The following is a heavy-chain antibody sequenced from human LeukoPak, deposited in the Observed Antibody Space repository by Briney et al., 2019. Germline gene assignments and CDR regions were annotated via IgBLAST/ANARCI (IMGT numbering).Heavy chain of an antibody. V-gene: IGHV1-2*02. CDR1: GYTFSGYY. J-gene: IGHJ5*02. Sequence: ASVKVSCKASGYTFSGYYMHWVRQAPGQGLEWMGWINPNGGGTHYTQNFQGRVSITRDTSITTAYLELSRLRSDDTAVYYCARGGGLRSAVANWFDPWGPGTLVTVSS. CDR2: INPNGGGT. CDR3: ARGGGLRSAVANWFDP. D-gene: IGHD4-23*01.